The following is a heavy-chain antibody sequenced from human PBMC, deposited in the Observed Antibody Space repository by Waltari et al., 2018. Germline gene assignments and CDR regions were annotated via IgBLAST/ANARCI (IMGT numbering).Heavy chain of an antibody. CDR3: ARNKLRLDY. CDR1: GFTFNGHW. CDR2: IKPDASDK. D-gene: IGHD3-10*01. J-gene: IGHJ4*02. V-gene: IGHV3-7*01. Sequence: EVQVVESGGGSVQPGGSLRLSCAASGFTFNGHWMSWVRQAPGKGLEGVANIKPDASDKYYVDSVKGRFTISRDNAKNSLYLQMNSLRAEDTAIYYCARNKLRLDYWGPGTLVTVSS.